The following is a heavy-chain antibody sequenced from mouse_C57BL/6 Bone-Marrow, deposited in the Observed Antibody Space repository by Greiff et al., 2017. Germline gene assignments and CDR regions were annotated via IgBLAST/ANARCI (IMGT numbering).Heavy chain of an antibody. CDR2: IYPGSGST. CDR1: GYTFTSYW. Sequence: QVQLQQPGAELVKPGASVKMSCKASGYTFTSYWITWVKQRPGQGLEWIGDIYPGSGSTNYNEKFKSKAKRTVDTTSSTSYMQLSSLTSEDSAVYYCAYYYGSSYAYWGQGTTLTVSS. J-gene: IGHJ2*01. CDR3: AYYYGSSYAY. V-gene: IGHV1-55*01. D-gene: IGHD1-1*01.